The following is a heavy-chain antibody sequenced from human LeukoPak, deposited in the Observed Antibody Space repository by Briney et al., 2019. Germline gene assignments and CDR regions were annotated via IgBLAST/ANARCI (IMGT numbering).Heavy chain of an antibody. CDR2: IYYSGST. CDR1: GFTFSSYW. Sequence: GSLRLSCAASGFTFSSYWMSWVRQAPGKGLEWIGSIYYSGSTYYNPSLKSRVTISVDTSKNQFSLKLSSVTAADTAVYYCARGYDFWSGYYSNDAFDIWGQGTMVTVSS. J-gene: IGHJ3*02. D-gene: IGHD3-3*01. CDR3: ARGYDFWSGYYSNDAFDI. V-gene: IGHV4-4*02.